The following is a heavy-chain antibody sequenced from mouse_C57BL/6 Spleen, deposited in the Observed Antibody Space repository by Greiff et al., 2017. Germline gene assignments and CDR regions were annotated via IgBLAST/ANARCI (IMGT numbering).Heavy chain of an antibody. V-gene: IGHV7-3*01. J-gene: IGHJ2*01. CDR2: IRNIANGYTT. CDR3: ARYSYYGSVDD. D-gene: IGHD1-1*01. Sequence: VQLQQSGGGLVQPGGSLSLSCAASGFTFTDYYMSWVRQPPGTALEWLGFIRNIANGYTTEYSASVKGRFSISSDNSQSILYLQMNALRAEDSATYYCARYSYYGSVDDWGQGTTRTVSS. CDR1: GFTFTDYY.